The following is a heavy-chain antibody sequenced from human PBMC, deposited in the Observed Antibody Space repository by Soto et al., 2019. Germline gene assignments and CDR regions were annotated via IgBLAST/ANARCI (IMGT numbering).Heavy chain of an antibody. CDR2: IYYSGST. J-gene: IGHJ3*02. CDR1: GGSISSGGYY. D-gene: IGHD3-9*01. Sequence: QLQLQESGPGLVKPSQTLSLTCTVSGGSISSGGYYWSWIRQHPGKGLEWIGYIYYSGSTYYNPSLKSRVTISVDTSKNQFSLKLSSVTAADTAVYYCARESTGILTGYKDAFDIWGQGTMVTVSS. CDR3: ARESTGILTGYKDAFDI. V-gene: IGHV4-31*03.